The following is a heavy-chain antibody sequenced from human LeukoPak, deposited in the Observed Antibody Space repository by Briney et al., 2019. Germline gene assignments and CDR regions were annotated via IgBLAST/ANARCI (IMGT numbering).Heavy chain of an antibody. Sequence: ASVKVSCKASGYTFTGYYMHWVRQAPGQGLEWMGWINPNSGGTNYAQKFQGRVTMTRDTPISTAYMELSRLRSDDTAVYYCAREEYQLQSYYFDYWGQGTLVTVSS. CDR2: INPNSGGT. CDR3: AREEYQLQSYYFDY. CDR1: GYTFTGYY. V-gene: IGHV1-2*02. J-gene: IGHJ4*02. D-gene: IGHD2-2*01.